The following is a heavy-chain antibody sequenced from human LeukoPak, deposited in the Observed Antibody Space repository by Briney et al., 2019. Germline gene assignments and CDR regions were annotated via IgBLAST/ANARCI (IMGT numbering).Heavy chain of an antibody. CDR2: IYYTGAT. CDR3: ARAVYSYGTGYYFDY. CDR1: GGSISSYY. J-gene: IGHJ4*02. V-gene: IGHV4-59*01. D-gene: IGHD5-18*01. Sequence: SETLSLTCTVSGGSISSYYRSWVRLPPGKGLEWIGYIYYTGATYYHPSLKSRVTISLDTSKNQFSLKLSSVTAADAAVYYCARAVYSYGTGYYFDYWGQGALVTVSS.